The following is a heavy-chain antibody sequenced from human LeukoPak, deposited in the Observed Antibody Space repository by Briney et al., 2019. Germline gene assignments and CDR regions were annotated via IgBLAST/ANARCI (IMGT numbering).Heavy chain of an antibody. Sequence: GRSLRLSCAASGFTFDDYAMHWVRQAPGKGLEWVSGISWNSGSIGYADSVKGRFTISRDNAKNSLYLQMNSLRAEDTALYYCAKAWWLRGPFDYWGQGTLVTVSS. J-gene: IGHJ4*02. V-gene: IGHV3-9*01. CDR1: GFTFDDYA. CDR2: ISWNSGSI. D-gene: IGHD2-15*01. CDR3: AKAWWLRGPFDY.